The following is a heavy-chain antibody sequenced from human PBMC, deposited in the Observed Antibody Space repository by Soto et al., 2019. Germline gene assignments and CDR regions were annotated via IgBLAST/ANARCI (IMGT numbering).Heavy chain of an antibody. J-gene: IGHJ4*02. CDR2: IHYSGTT. CDR3: AKDRGQSGGNFDS. Sequence: SETLSLTCTVSRGSISSYYWSWIRQPPGKGLEWIGYIHYSGTTNYNPSLKSRVTISVDTSKNQFSLKLSSVTAADTAVYYCAKDRGQSGGNFDSWGQGTLVTVSA. V-gene: IGHV4-59*01. D-gene: IGHD3-10*01. CDR1: RGSISSYY.